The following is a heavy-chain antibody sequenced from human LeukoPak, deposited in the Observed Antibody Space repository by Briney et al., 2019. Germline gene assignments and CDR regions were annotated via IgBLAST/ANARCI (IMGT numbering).Heavy chain of an antibody. CDR3: ATAMGDTYVYYFDY. J-gene: IGHJ4*02. D-gene: IGHD1-26*01. CDR2: ISGSGGST. CDR1: GFTFSSYS. V-gene: IGHV3-23*01. Sequence: GGSLRLSCAASGFTFSSYSMNWVRQAPGKGLEWVSGISGSGGSTYYADSVKGRFTISRDNSKNTLYLQMNSLRDEDTAVYYCATAMGDTYVYYFDYWGQGTLVTVSS.